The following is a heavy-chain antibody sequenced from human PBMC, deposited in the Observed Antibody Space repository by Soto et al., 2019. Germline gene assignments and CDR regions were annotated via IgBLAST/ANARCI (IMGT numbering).Heavy chain of an antibody. D-gene: IGHD3-10*01. CDR3: ARGYYYGSARPPRPYYYYYGMDV. Sequence: ASVKVSCKASGGTFSSYAISWVRQAPGQGLEWMGGIIPIFGTANYAQKFQGRVTITADNSTSTAYMELSSLRSEDTAVYYCARGYYYGSARPPRPYYYYYGMDVWGQGTTVTVAS. J-gene: IGHJ6*02. CDR2: IIPIFGTA. CDR1: GGTFSSYA. V-gene: IGHV1-69*06.